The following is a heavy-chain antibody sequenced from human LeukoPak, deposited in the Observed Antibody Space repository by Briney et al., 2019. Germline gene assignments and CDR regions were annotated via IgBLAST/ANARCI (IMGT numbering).Heavy chain of an antibody. Sequence: SETLSLTCTVSGGSVSSATYYWAWIRQPPGKGLEWIGSIYYSGSTYYNPSLKSRVTISVDRSKNQFSLKLSSVTAADTAVYYCARVKRSGYEYYFDYWGQGTLVTVSS. J-gene: IGHJ4*02. CDR2: IYYSGST. CDR1: GGSVSSATYY. CDR3: ARVKRSGYEYYFDY. V-gene: IGHV4-39*07. D-gene: IGHD5-12*01.